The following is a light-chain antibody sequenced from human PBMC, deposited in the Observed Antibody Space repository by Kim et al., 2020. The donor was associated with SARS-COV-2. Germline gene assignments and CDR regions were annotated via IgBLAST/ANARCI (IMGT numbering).Light chain of an antibody. Sequence: ALGQTVRITSQGDSLRSYDASWYQQKPGQAPVLVIYGKNNRPSGIPDRFSGSSSGNTASLTITGAQAEDEADYYCNSRDSSGNHVVFGGGTQLTVL. CDR2: GKN. J-gene: IGLJ2*01. CDR3: NSRDSSGNHVV. CDR1: SLRSYD. V-gene: IGLV3-19*01.